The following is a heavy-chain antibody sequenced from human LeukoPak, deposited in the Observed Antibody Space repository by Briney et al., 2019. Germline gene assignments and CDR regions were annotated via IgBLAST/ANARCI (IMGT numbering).Heavy chain of an antibody. J-gene: IGHJ4*02. V-gene: IGHV3-30*18. CDR2: ISYDGSNK. D-gene: IGHD3-22*01. CDR3: AKILYYYDSRGFEDY. Sequence: TGRSLRLSCAASGFTFSSYGMHWVRQAPGRGLEWVAVISYDGSNKYYGDSVKGRFIISRDNSKNTLYLQMNSLRAEDTAVYYCAKILYYYDSRGFEDYGGQGTLVTVSS. CDR1: GFTFSSYG.